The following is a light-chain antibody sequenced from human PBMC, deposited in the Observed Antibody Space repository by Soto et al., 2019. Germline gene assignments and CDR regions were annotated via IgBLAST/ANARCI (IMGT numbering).Light chain of an antibody. J-gene: IGKJ2*01. V-gene: IGKV3-20*01. CDR2: ATS. CDR3: QQYDNSPGYT. CDR1: QSVSSRD. Sequence: EIVLTQSPGTLSLSPGERATLSCRASQSVSSRDLAWYQQKPGQAPRLLIYATSSRAAGIPDRFSGSGSGTDVTRTISRLEPEDFAVYYCQQYDNSPGYTFGQGPKREIK.